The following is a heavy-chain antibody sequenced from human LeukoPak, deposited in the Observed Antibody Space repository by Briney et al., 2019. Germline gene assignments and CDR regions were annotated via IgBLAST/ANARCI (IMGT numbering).Heavy chain of an antibody. V-gene: IGHV1-2*02. CDR3: ARDLLYTATYP. Sequence: ASVEVSCKASGYTSTGYYMHWVRQAPGQGLEWMGWINPNSGGTNYAQKFQGRVTMTRDTSISTAYMELSRLRSDDTAVYYCARDLLYTATYPWGQGTLVTVSS. D-gene: IGHD5-18*01. J-gene: IGHJ5*02. CDR2: INPNSGGT. CDR1: GYTSTGYY.